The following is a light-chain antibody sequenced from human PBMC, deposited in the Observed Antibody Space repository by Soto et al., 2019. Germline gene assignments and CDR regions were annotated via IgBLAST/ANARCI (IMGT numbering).Light chain of an antibody. CDR2: ASS. V-gene: IGKV1-39*01. CDR3: QHSYSPPRT. Sequence: DIQMTQSPSSLSASVGDRVTITCRAIRSISTYLNWYQQKPGKAPKLLIYASSSLQSGVPSRFSGSGSGTDFTLTISSLQTEDIATYYCQHSYSPPRTFGQGSQLEIQ. J-gene: IGKJ2*02. CDR1: RSISTY.